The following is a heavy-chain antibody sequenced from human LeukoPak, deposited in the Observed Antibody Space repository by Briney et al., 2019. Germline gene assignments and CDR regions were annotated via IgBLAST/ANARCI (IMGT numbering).Heavy chain of an antibody. Sequence: GGSLRLSCAASGFTFNSYAMSWVRQAPGKELEWVSAISGSGDDTYYADSVKGRFTISRDNAKKSLYLQMNSLRAEDTAVYYCVRDRGWLSNPGYFDYWGRGTLVTV. D-gene: IGHD3-22*01. CDR3: VRDRGWLSNPGYFDY. CDR1: GFTFNSYA. V-gene: IGHV3-23*01. CDR2: ISGSGDDT. J-gene: IGHJ4*02.